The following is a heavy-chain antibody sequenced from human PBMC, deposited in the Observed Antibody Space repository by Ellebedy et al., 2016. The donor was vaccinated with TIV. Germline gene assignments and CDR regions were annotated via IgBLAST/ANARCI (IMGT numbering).Heavy chain of an antibody. J-gene: IGHJ4*02. CDR3: AKLDSSGYYYGRLDY. D-gene: IGHD3-22*01. CDR2: ISSSGVSS. CDR1: GFTFRNFA. V-gene: IGHV3-23*01. Sequence: GESLKISCAASGFTFRNFAMTWVRQAPGKGLEWVSSISSSGVSSDYADSVRGRVTISRDHSKSTLYLQMDSLRADDSAEYYCAKLDSSGYYYGRLDYWGQGTLVTVSS.